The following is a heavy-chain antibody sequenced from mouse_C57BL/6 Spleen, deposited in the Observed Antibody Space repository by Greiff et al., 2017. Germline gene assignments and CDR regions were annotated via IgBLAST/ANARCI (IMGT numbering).Heavy chain of an antibody. CDR3: ARKLGAMDY. CDR1: GYTFTSYT. J-gene: IGHJ4*01. CDR2: INPRSGDT. D-gene: IGHD4-1*01. Sequence: QVQLQQSGAELARPGASVKLSCKASGYTFTSYTMHWVKQRPGQGLEWIGYINPRSGDTKYNQKFKDKATLTADKSASTAYMQLISLTSEDSAVYYCARKLGAMDYWGQGASVTVSS. V-gene: IGHV1-4*01.